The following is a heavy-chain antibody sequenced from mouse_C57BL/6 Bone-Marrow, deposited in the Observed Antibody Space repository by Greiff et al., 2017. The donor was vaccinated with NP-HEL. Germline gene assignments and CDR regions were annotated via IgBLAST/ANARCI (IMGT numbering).Heavy chain of an antibody. D-gene: IGHD3-3*01. CDR2: ISSGGSYT. J-gene: IGHJ2*01. V-gene: IGHV5-6*01. CDR3: ARQGPYPDY. Sequence: EVKVVESGGDLVKPGGSLKLSCAASGFTFSSYGMSWVRQTPDKRLEWVATISSGGSYTYYLDSVKGRFTISRDNAKNTLYLQMSSLKSEDTSMYYCARQGPYPDYWGQGTTLTVSS. CDR1: GFTFSSYG.